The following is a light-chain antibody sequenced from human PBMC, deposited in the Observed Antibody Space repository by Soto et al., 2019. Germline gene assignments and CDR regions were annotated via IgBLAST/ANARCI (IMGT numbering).Light chain of an antibody. CDR2: AAS. CDR3: QQYGSSPT. V-gene: IGKV3-20*01. Sequence: EIVLTQSPGTLSLSPGERATLSCRASQRVSSYYLAWYQQKPGQAPRLLIYAASSRATGIPDRFSGSGSGTDFTLTISRLEPEDLAVYYCQQYGSSPTFGQGTKLEIK. CDR1: QRVSSYY. J-gene: IGKJ2*01.